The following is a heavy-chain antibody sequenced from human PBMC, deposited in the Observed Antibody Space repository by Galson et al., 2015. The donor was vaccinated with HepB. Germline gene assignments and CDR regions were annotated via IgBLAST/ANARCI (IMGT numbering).Heavy chain of an antibody. CDR1: GYSFTSYW. Sequence: QSGAEVKKAGESLKISCKGSGYSFTSYWIGWVRQMPGKGLEWMGIINPGDSDTKYSPSFQGQVTISADKSISSAYLRWSSLKASDTAMYYCARRGSTSYYYYAMDVWGQGTTVTVSS. V-gene: IGHV5-51*03. D-gene: IGHD2-2*01. J-gene: IGHJ6*01. CDR3: ARRGSTSYYYYAMDV. CDR2: INPGDSDT.